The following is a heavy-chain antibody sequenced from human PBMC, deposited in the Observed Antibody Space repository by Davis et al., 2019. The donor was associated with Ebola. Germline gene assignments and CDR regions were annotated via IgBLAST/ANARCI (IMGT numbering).Heavy chain of an antibody. V-gene: IGHV4-59*11. J-gene: IGHJ4*02. CDR2: ISGSGRT. D-gene: IGHD2-21*01. Sequence: PSETLSLTCTVSGASISGHYWNWFRQPPGKGLEWIGFISGSGRTSYNPSLKSRVTISTDTSKNQFSLNLGSVTAAETAVYFCSRFGEGAYWGQGTRVTVSS. CDR3: SRFGEGAY. CDR1: GASISGHY.